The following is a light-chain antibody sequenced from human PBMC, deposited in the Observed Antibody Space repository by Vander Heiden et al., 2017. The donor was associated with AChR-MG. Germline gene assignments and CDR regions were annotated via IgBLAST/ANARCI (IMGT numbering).Light chain of an antibody. CDR3: MQDLETVT. V-gene: IGKV2-28*01. J-gene: IGKJ5*01. CDR1: QSLLHRNGYNY. Sequence: IMMTQSPLSLPVTPGEPASISCRSRQSLLHRNGYNYLDWYVQKPGQSPQLLIYMTSNRAAGVPDRFSGSGSGTEFTLKSTRGEAEDVGIYYCMQDLETVTFGQGTRLEIK. CDR2: MTS.